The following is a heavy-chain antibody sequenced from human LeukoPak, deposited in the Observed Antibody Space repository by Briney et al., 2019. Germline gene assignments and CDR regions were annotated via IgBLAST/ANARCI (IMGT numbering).Heavy chain of an antibody. V-gene: IGHV3-74*01. CDR1: GFTFSSYW. CDR2: INSDGSST. Sequence: GGSLRLSCAASGFTFSSYWMHWVRQAPGKGLAWVSRINSDGSSTSYADSVRGRFSISRDNAKNTLYLQMNSLRAEDTAVYYCARGLSGYASSLGYWGQGTLVTVSS. D-gene: IGHD6-6*01. CDR3: ARGLSGYASSLGY. J-gene: IGHJ4*02.